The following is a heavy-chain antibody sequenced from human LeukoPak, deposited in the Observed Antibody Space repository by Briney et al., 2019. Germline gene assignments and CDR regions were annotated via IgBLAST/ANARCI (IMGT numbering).Heavy chain of an antibody. CDR2: LWEDGSHK. Sequence: PGGSLRLSCAAAGFTFSTYGMHWVRQAPGKGLEWVAFLWEDGSHKSYADSVKGRFTISRDNSKNTLYLQMNSLRAEDTAVYYCANVRPLNDYWGQGTLVTVSS. J-gene: IGHJ4*02. D-gene: IGHD2-8*01. CDR1: GFTFSTYG. V-gene: IGHV3-30*02. CDR3: ANVRPLNDY.